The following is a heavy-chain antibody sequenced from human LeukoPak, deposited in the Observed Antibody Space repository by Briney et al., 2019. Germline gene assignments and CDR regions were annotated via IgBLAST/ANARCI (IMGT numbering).Heavy chain of an antibody. D-gene: IGHD4-17*01. V-gene: IGHV1-2*02. CDR1: GYTFTGYY. CDR3: ATADYYGDPDRLDY. CDR2: INPNSGGT. J-gene: IGHJ4*02. Sequence: ASVKVSCKASGYTFTGYYMHWVRQAPGQGLEWMGWINPNSGGTNYAQKFQGRVTMTRDTSISTAYMEVSRLRSDDTAVYYCATADYYGDPDRLDYWGQGTLVTVSS.